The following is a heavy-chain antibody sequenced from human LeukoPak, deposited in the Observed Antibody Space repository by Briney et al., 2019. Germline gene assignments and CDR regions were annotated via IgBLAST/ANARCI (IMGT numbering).Heavy chain of an antibody. Sequence: GGSLRLSCAASGFTFSSYAMSWVRQAPGKGLEWVSGISGSGGSTYYADSVKGRFTISRDNSRNTLYLQMNSLRAEDTAVYYCARVPEGYYFDYWGQGTLVTVSS. V-gene: IGHV3-23*01. CDR1: GFTFSSYA. J-gene: IGHJ4*02. CDR2: ISGSGGST. CDR3: ARVPEGYYFDY.